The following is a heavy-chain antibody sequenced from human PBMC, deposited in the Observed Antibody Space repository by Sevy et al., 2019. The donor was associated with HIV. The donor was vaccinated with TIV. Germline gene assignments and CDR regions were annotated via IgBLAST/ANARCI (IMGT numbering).Heavy chain of an antibody. D-gene: IGHD6-13*01. CDR2: TYYRSKWYN. CDR1: GNSVSSNSAP. Sequence: SQTLSLTCAISGNSVSSNSAPWNWIRQSPSRGLEWLGRTYYRSKWYNDYAVSVQSRITINPDTSKNQFSLQLKSVTPEDTAVYYCARDLGSSLNWFDPWGQGTLVTVSS. CDR3: ARDLGSSLNWFDP. V-gene: IGHV6-1*01. J-gene: IGHJ5*02.